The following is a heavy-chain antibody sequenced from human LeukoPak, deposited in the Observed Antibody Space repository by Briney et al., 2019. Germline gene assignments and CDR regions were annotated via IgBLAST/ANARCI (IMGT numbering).Heavy chain of an antibody. CDR3: ARDLPSYGDYLFDY. D-gene: IGHD4-17*01. CDR1: GFTFSSYW. V-gene: IGHV3-21*01. Sequence: GGSLRLSCAASGFTFSSYWMHWVRQAPGKGLEWVSSISSSSSYIYYADSVKGRFTISRDNAKNSLYLQMNSLRAEDTAVYYCARDLPSYGDYLFDYWGQGTLVTVSS. J-gene: IGHJ4*02. CDR2: ISSSSSYI.